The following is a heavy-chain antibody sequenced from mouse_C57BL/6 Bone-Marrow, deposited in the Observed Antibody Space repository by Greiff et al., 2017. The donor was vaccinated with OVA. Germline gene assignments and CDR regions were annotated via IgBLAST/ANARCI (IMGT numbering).Heavy chain of an antibody. CDR2: ITHSGET. Sequence: VKLVESGPGLVKPSQSLFLTCSITGFPINSGYYWIWIRQSPGKPLEWMGYITHSGETFYNPSLQSPISITRETSKNQFFLQLNSVTTEDTAMYYCAGARSPGWYFDVWGTGTTVTVSS. CDR3: AGARSPGWYFDV. J-gene: IGHJ1*03. V-gene: IGHV12-3*01. CDR1: GFPINSGYY.